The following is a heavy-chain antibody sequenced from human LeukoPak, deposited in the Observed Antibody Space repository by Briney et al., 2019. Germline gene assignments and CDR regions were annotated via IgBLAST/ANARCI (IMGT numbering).Heavy chain of an antibody. CDR2: MNPNSGNT. Sequence: ASVKVPCKASGYTFTSYDINWVRQATGQGLEWMGWMNPNSGNTGYAQKFQGRVTMTKNTSITTAYMDLSSLRSEDTAVYYCARALSWTTESYYYMDVWGKGTTVTVSS. V-gene: IGHV1-8*01. J-gene: IGHJ6*03. D-gene: IGHD3/OR15-3a*01. CDR1: GYTFTSYD. CDR3: ARALSWTTESYYYMDV.